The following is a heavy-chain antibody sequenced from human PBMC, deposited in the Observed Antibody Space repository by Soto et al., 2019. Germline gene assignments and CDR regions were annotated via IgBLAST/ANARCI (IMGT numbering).Heavy chain of an antibody. V-gene: IGHV3-30-3*01. D-gene: IGHD3-9*01. CDR3: ARGYYDLLTGFSYWYFDL. J-gene: IGHJ2*01. Sequence: QVQLVESGGGVVQPGRSLRLSCAASGFTFSTYAMHWVRQSPGTGLEWLAVISYEGSTTHYLDSVKGRFTISRDNSKNTLALQMNSLRADDTAVYYCARGYYDLLTGFSYWYFDLWGRGTLVTVSS. CDR1: GFTFSTYA. CDR2: ISYEGSTT.